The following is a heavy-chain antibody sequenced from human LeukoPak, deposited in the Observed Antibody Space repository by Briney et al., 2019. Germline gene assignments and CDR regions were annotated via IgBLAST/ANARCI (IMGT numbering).Heavy chain of an antibody. CDR3: ALNGREVPSGAFDI. V-gene: IGHV3-30-3*01. J-gene: IGHJ3*02. D-gene: IGHD3-16*02. Sequence: GGSLRLSCAASGFTFSSYAIHWVRQAPGKGLEWVAVISYDGSNKYYADSVKGRFSISRDNSKNTLYLQMNSLRADDTAVYYCALNGREVPSGAFDIWGQGTMVTVSS. CDR1: GFTFSSYA. CDR2: ISYDGSNK.